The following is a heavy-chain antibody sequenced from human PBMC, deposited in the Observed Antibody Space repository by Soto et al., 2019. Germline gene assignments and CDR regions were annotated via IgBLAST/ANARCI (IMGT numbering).Heavy chain of an antibody. CDR1: GFAFNKFG. Sequence: QVQLVESGGGVVQPGTSLRLSCEASGFAFNKFGMPWVRQAPGKGLEWVAFISYDGSYQYYADSVQGRLTITRDNSMNTLNMQLNSLRREDTAVYYCAKGGEVGGVLGDHWGQGTLVTVSS. J-gene: IGHJ4*02. CDR2: ISYDGSYQ. V-gene: IGHV3-30*18. CDR3: AKGGEVGGVLGDH. D-gene: IGHD1-26*01.